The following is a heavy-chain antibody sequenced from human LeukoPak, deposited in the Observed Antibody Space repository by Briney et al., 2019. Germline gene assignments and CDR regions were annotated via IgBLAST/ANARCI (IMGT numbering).Heavy chain of an antibody. CDR3: ARDRGPDRRYVDY. D-gene: IGHD1-26*01. Sequence: PGGSLRLSCAASGFTFSSYWMSWVRQAPGKGLEWVANIKQDGSEKYYVDSVKGRFAISRDNAKNSLYLQMNSLRAEDTAVYYCARDRGPDRRYVDYWGQGTLVTVSS. V-gene: IGHV3-7*01. J-gene: IGHJ4*02. CDR2: IKQDGSEK. CDR1: GFTFSSYW.